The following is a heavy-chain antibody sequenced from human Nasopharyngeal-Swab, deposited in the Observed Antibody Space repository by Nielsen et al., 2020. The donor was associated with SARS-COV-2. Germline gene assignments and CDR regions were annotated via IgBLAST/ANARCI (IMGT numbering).Heavy chain of an antibody. CDR2: IGDKDHNYAT. V-gene: IGHV3-73*01. J-gene: IGHJ4*02. CDR1: GFTFSSYG. CDR3: TTDYYFDY. Sequence: GESLKISCAASGFTFSSYGMHWVRQASGKGLEWVGRIGDKDHNYATTYGAAVKGRFTISRDDSKNTAFLQMDSLKTEDTALYYCTTDYYFDYWGQGTLVTVSS.